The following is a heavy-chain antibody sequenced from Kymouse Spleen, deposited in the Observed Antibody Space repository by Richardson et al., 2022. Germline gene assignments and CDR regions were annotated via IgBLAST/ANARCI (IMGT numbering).Heavy chain of an antibody. CDR2: IYYSGST. CDR1: GGSVSSGSYY. V-gene: IGHV4-61*01. Sequence: QVQLQESGPGLVKPSETLSLTCTVSGGSVSSGSYYWSWIRQPPGKGLEWIGYIYYSGSTNYNPSLKSRVTISVDTSKNQFSLKLSSVTAADTAVYYCAREVAGTSWFDPWGQGTLVTVSS. D-gene: IGHD6-19*01. J-gene: IGHJ5*02. CDR3: AREVAGTSWFDP.